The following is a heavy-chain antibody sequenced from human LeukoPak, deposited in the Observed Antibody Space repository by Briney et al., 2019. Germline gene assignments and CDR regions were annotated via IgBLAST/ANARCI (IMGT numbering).Heavy chain of an antibody. CDR3: AREGGGTGLWYYDL. CDR2: IGGGGVTT. CDR1: GFTFSSYS. J-gene: IGHJ2*01. D-gene: IGHD7-27*01. Sequence: PGGSLRLSCAASGFTFSSYSMHWVRQAPGKGPEFVSVIGGGGVTTFYADSVKDRFTISRDNSKNTLYLEMGSLRAEDMAVYYCAREGGGTGLWYYDLRGRGTLVTVSS. V-gene: IGHV3-64*02.